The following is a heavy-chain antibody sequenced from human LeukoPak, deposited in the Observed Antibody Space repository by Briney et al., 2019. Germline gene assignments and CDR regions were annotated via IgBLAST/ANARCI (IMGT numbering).Heavy chain of an antibody. Sequence: ASVKVSCKASGYTFTSYYMHWVRQAPGQGLEWMGIINPSGGSTSYAQKFQGRVTMTRDMSTSTVYMELSSLRSEDTAVYFCARDTYCSGGSCYSSGYFDYWGQGTLVTVSS. CDR3: ARDTYCSGGSCYSSGYFDY. D-gene: IGHD2-15*01. CDR1: GYTFTSYY. V-gene: IGHV1-46*01. CDR2: INPSGGST. J-gene: IGHJ4*02.